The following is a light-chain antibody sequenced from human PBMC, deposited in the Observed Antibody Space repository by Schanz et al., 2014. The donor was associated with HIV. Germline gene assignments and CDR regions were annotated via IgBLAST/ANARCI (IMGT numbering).Light chain of an antibody. CDR2: DAS. Sequence: EIVLTQSPGTLSLSPGERATLSCRASQRIDSSSLAWYRQKPGQAPRLLICDASNRATGIPARFSGSGSGTDFTLTISRLEPEDFAVYYCQQYGSSPRTFGGGTKVEIK. J-gene: IGKJ4*01. CDR3: QQYGSSPRT. CDR1: QRIDSSS. V-gene: IGKV3-20*01.